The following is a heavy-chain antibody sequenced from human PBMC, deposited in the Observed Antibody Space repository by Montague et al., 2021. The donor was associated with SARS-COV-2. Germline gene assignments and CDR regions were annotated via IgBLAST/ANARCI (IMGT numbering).Heavy chain of an antibody. V-gene: IGHV4-59*11. CDR2: FDHSGDT. D-gene: IGHD3-16*01. Sequence: SETLSLTCSVSGGSISGHYWSWIRQPPGKGLEWIGNFDHSGDTKHNPSLKSRATISVDTSKNQFALRLHSVTAADTAVYYCAREFRIELWQTDWYLGLWGRGTLVTVSS. J-gene: IGHJ2*01. CDR3: AREFRIELWQTDWYLGL. CDR1: GGSISGHY.